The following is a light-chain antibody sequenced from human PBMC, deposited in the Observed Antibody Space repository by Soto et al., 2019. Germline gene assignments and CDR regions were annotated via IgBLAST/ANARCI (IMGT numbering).Light chain of an antibody. CDR2: KAS. Sequence: DIQMTQSPSTLSASVGDRVTITCRASQSISSWLAWYQQKPGKAPKLLIYKASSLESGVPSRFSGIGSGTKFNLTISSLQPDDFATYYCQQYNSYPRHFGQGTKLEIK. CDR3: QQYNSYPRH. V-gene: IGKV1-5*03. CDR1: QSISSW. J-gene: IGKJ2*01.